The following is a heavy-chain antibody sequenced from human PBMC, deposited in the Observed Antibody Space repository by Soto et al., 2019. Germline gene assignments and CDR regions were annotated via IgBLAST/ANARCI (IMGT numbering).Heavy chain of an antibody. D-gene: IGHD6-19*01. CDR2: IYYSAST. V-gene: IGHV4-39*01. CDR1: GGSISSSSYY. J-gene: IGHJ4*02. Sequence: QLQLQESGPGLVKPSETLSLTCTVSGGSISSSSYYWGWIRQPPGKGLEWIGSIYYSASTYYNPSLKSRVTISVDTSKNQFSLKLSSVTAADTAVYYCATPSGVAVAGGVGFDYWGQGTLVTVSS. CDR3: ATPSGVAVAGGVGFDY.